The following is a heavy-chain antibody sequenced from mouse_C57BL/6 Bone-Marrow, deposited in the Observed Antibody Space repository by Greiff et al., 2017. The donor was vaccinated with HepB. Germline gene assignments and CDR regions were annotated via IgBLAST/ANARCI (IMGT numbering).Heavy chain of an antibody. CDR3: ARSSSGYGYFDY. J-gene: IGHJ2*01. D-gene: IGHD3-2*02. Sequence: QVQLQQSGTELVKPGASVKLSCKASGYTFTSYWMHWVKQRPGQGLEWIGNINPSNGGTNYNEKFKSKATLTVDKSSSTAYMQLSSLTSEDSAVYYCARSSSGYGYFDYWGQGTTLTVSS. CDR1: GYTFTSYW. V-gene: IGHV1-53*01. CDR2: INPSNGGT.